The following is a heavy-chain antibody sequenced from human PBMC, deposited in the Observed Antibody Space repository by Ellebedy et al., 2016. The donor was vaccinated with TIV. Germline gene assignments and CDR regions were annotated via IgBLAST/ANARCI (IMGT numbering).Heavy chain of an antibody. Sequence: SETLSLTCTVSGGSIGSSKFYWGWIRQPPGQGLEWIGSIFYSGSTYYNPSLERRVTISLDTSKNQFSLNLNSVTAADTAAYYCARGGTFSHGLWYFDYWGQGTLVTVSS. CDR3: ARGGTFSHGLWYFDY. CDR2: IFYSGST. V-gene: IGHV4-39*07. J-gene: IGHJ4*02. CDR1: GGSIGSSKFY. D-gene: IGHD5-18*01.